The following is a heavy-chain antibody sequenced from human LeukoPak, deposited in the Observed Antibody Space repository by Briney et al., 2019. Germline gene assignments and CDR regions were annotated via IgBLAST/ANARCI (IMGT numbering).Heavy chain of an antibody. CDR3: ARNDSVPLDY. D-gene: IGHD1-1*01. J-gene: IGHJ4*02. V-gene: IGHV4-34*01. CDR1: GGSFSGYS. Sequence: KPSETLSLTCAVSGGSFSGYSWSWIRPPPGKGLEWIGEINHSGSTNYNPSLKSRVTISVDTSKNQFSLKLSSVTAADTAVYYWARNDSVPLDYWGQGTLVTVSS. CDR2: INHSGST.